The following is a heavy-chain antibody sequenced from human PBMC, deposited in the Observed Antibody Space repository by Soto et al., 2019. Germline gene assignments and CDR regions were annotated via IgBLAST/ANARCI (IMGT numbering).Heavy chain of an antibody. J-gene: IGHJ4*02. CDR1: GFTFSIHG. D-gene: IGHD3-9*01. CDR2: TWYDGSVE. CDR3: ARGGTTVTGWGVQANYFDY. Sequence: QVQLVESGGGVVQPGRSLRLSCAASGFTFSIHGFHWVRQAPGKGLEWVAVTWYDGSVEYYADSVKGRFTISRDNSKNTVYLKMNSLRAEDTAIYYCARGGTTVTGWGVQANYFDYWGQGTLVTVSS. V-gene: IGHV3-33*01.